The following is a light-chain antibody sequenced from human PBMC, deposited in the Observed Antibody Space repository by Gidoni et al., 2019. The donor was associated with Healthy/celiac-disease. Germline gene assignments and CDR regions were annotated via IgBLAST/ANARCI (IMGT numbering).Light chain of an antibody. CDR3: QQYGSSPRT. CDR1: QSVSSSY. V-gene: IGKV3-20*01. Sequence: EIVWPQSPGTLSLSPGERATLSCRASQSVSSSYLAGYQQKPGQAPRLLIYGASSRAPGIPDRFSGSWSGTDFTLTISRLEPEDFAVYYCQQYGSSPRTFGQGTKVEIK. J-gene: IGKJ1*01. CDR2: GAS.